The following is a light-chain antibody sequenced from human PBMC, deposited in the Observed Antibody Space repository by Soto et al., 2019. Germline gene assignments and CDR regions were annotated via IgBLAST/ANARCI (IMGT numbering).Light chain of an antibody. Sequence: QSVLTQPPSASGSPGQSVTISCTGTSSDVGGYIYVSWYRQHPGKAPKLMIYEVSKRPSGVPDRFSGSKSGNTASLTVSGLQAEDEADYYCSSYAGSNNRVVFGGGTKLTV. CDR3: SSYAGSNNRVV. CDR2: EVS. V-gene: IGLV2-8*01. CDR1: SSDVGGYIY. J-gene: IGLJ2*01.